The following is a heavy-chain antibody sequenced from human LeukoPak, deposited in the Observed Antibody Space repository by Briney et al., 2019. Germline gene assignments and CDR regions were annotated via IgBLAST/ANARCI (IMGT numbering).Heavy chain of an antibody. CDR2: ISSSSSYI. J-gene: IGHJ1*01. Sequence: PGGSLRLSCAAPGFTFSSYSMNWVRQAPGKGLEWVSSISSSSSYIYYADSVKGRFTISRDNAKNSLYLQMNSLRAEDTAVYYCARGCYYDSSGYSLDQHWGQGTLVTVSS. CDR3: ARGCYYDSSGYSLDQH. D-gene: IGHD3-22*01. V-gene: IGHV3-21*01. CDR1: GFTFSSYS.